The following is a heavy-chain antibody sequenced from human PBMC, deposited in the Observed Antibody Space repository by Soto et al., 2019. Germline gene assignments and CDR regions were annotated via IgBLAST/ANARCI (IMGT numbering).Heavy chain of an antibody. Sequence: EVQLAESGGGLAQPGGSLRLSCAASGFTLSGYAMDWVRQAPGKGLESVSGISSNGVGTYYANSVQGRFTISRDNSKNTVYLQMGSLRPEDMAVYYCARRAGPDFYYMDVWGKGTTVTVSS. V-gene: IGHV3-64*01. D-gene: IGHD6-13*01. J-gene: IGHJ6*03. CDR3: ARRAGPDFYYMDV. CDR1: GFTLSGYA. CDR2: ISSNGVGT.